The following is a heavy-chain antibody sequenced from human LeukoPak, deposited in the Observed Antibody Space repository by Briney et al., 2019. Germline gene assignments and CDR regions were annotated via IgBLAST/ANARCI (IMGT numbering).Heavy chain of an antibody. V-gene: IGHV1-69*01. J-gene: IGHJ4*02. CDR2: IIPIFGTA. Sequence: ASVKVSCKASGGTFSSYAISWVRQAPGQGLEWVGGIIPIFGTANYAQKFQGRVTITADESTSTAYMELSSPRSEDTAVYYCARGSLSGDYGDYWGQGTLVTVSS. CDR3: ARGSLSGDYGDY. CDR1: GGTFSSYA. D-gene: IGHD4-17*01.